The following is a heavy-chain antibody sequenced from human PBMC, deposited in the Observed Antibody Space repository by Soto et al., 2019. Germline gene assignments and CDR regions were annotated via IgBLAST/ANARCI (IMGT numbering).Heavy chain of an antibody. V-gene: IGHV4-59*01. CDR2: ISSSGTT. D-gene: IGHD6-19*01. Sequence: ASETLSLTCSVSGDSISGYYWSWVRQPPGKGLEWIAYISSSGTTSYNPSLKSRVTISVDTSKNQFSLKVNSVTTADTAVYYCARIRSGWYWFDPWGQGTLVTVSS. CDR3: ARIRSGWYWFDP. J-gene: IGHJ5*02. CDR1: GDSISGYY.